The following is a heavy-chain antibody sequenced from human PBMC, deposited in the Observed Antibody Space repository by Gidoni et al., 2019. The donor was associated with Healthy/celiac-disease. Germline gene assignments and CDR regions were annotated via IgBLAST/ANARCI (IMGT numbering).Heavy chain of an antibody. J-gene: IGHJ6*02. D-gene: IGHD6-13*01. V-gene: IGHV1-69*02. CDR3: ARAVGSSWPSDV. Sequence: QVQLVQSGAEVKKPWPSVKVSCQASGGTFSSYTISWVRQAPGQGLEWMGRIIPILGIANYAQKFQGRVTITADKSTSTAYMELSSLRSEDTAVYYCARAVGSSWPSDVWGQGTTVTVSS. CDR1: GGTFSSYT. CDR2: IIPILGIA.